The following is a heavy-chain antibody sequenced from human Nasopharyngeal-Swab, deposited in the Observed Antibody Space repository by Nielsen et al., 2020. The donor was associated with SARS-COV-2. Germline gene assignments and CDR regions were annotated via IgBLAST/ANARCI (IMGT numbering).Heavy chain of an antibody. D-gene: IGHD3-22*01. Sequence: GESLKISCKTSGYNFANYWIGWVRQRPGKGLDWMGIIYPGNSDTRYSPSFQGQVTISADKSISTAYLQWSSLKASDTAMYYCATQEKVYDSSGYYSGDAFDIWGQGTMVTVSS. CDR3: ATQEKVYDSSGYYSGDAFDI. V-gene: IGHV5-51*01. CDR2: IYPGNSDT. J-gene: IGHJ3*02. CDR1: GYNFANYW.